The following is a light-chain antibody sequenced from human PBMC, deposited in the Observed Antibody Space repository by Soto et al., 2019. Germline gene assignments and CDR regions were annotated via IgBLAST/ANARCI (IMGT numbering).Light chain of an antibody. Sequence: DIQMTQSPSTLSASVGDRVTITCRASQSISSWLARYQQKPGKAPKLLIYDASSLESGVPSRFSGSGSGTEFTLTISSLQPDDFATYYCQQCNSYPWTFGQGTKVEIK. CDR1: QSISSW. V-gene: IGKV1-5*01. CDR2: DAS. J-gene: IGKJ1*01. CDR3: QQCNSYPWT.